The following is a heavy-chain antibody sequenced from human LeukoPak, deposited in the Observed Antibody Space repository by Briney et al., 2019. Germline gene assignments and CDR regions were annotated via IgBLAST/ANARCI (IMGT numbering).Heavy chain of an antibody. CDR3: ARVGPYGGNSAPYAFDI. CDR2: MSPNSGNT. V-gene: IGHV1-8*01. CDR1: GYTFTSYD. J-gene: IGHJ3*02. D-gene: IGHD4-23*01. Sequence: GASVKVSCKASGYTFTSYDINWVRQATGQGLEWMGWMSPNSGNTGYAQKFQGRVTMTRNTSISTAYMELSSLRSEDTAVYYCARVGPYGGNSAPYAFDIWGQGTMVTVSS.